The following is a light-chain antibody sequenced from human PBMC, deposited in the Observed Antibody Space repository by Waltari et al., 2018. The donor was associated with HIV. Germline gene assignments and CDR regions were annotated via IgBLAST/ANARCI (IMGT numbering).Light chain of an antibody. CDR1: NIETKR. V-gene: IGLV3-21*02. CDR3: QVWDSSSDHWV. CDR2: DDS. J-gene: IGLJ3*02. Sequence: SYVLTQPPSVSVAPGQTARISCGGNNIETKRVPWYHQKPGQAPVLVVYDDSDRPSGIPERFSGSNSGNTATLTISRVEAGDEADYYCQVWDSSSDHWVFGGGTKLTVL.